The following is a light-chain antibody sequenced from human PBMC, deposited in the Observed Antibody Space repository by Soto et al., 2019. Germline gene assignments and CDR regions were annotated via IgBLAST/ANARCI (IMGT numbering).Light chain of an antibody. CDR2: LGS. CDR1: QSLLYSNGYNY. V-gene: IGKV2-28*01. J-gene: IGKJ3*01. Sequence: DVVMTQSPLSLPVTPREPASISCRSSQSLLYSNGYNYLDWYLQKPGQSPQLLIYLGSYRASGVPDRFTGSGSGTDFTLKISRVEAEDVGVYYCMQALQTPFTFGPGTKVEIK. CDR3: MQALQTPFT.